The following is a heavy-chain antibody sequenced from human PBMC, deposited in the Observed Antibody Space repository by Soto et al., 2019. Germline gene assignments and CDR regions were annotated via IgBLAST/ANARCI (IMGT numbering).Heavy chain of an antibody. D-gene: IGHD3-3*01. Sequence: YADSVKGRFTISRDNAKNSLYLQMNSLRAEDTALYYCAKAARRYYDLNWFDPWGQGTLVTVSS. V-gene: IGHV3-9*01. J-gene: IGHJ5*02. CDR3: AKAARRYYDLNWFDP.